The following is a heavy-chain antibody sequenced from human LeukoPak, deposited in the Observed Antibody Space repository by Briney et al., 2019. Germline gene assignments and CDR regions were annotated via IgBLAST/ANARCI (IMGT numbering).Heavy chain of an antibody. CDR3: ARAAWFGDISFFDY. CDR2: IKEDGSEK. J-gene: IGHJ4*02. D-gene: IGHD3-10*01. CDR1: GFTFSTYW. Sequence: PGGSLRLSCAASGFTFSTYWMSWVRQAPGKGLEWVANIKEDGSEKYYVDSVKGRFTISRDNAKNSLYVQMISLRAEATAVYYCARAAWFGDISFFDYWGQGTLVTVSS. V-gene: IGHV3-7*01.